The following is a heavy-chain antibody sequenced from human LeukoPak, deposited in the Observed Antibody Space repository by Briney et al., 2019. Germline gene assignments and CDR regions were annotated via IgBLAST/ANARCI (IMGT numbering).Heavy chain of an antibody. CDR3: ASLSSSFLVDY. V-gene: IGHV3-74*01. J-gene: IGHJ4*02. Sequence: GGSLRLSCVVSGFTFSSYWMHWVRQAPGEGLVWVSRINSGGSTTTYADSVKGRFTISRDNAKNSLYLQMNSLRAEDTAVYYCASLSSSFLVDYWGQGTLVTVSS. D-gene: IGHD6-13*01. CDR1: GFTFSSYW. CDR2: INSGGSTT.